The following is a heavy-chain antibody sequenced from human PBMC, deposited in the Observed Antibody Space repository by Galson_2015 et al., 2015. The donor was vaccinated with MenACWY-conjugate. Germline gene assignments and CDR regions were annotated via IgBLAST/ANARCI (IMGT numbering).Heavy chain of an antibody. Sequence: SLRLSCATSGFTFSAFGMHWVRQAPGRGLEWVAYIRHDETTKYYEDSVKGRFTISRDNSAKIVYLEMNSLRVDDTAVYYCAKVRTGDYYDSVGPGVGAFDIWGQGTMIIVSS. CDR1: GFTFSAFG. CDR3: AKVRTGDYYDSVGPGVGAFDI. J-gene: IGHJ3*02. D-gene: IGHD3-10*01. CDR2: IRHDETTK. V-gene: IGHV3-30*02.